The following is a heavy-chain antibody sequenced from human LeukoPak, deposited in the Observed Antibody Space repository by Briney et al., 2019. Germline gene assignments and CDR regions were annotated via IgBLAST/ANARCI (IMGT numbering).Heavy chain of an antibody. V-gene: IGHV4-31*03. CDR2: IYYSGST. J-gene: IGHJ4*02. CDR3: ARVTYYDSTGDPIYYFDY. D-gene: IGHD3-22*01. Sequence: TLSLTCTVSGGSISSGGYYWSWIRQHPGKGLEWIGYIYYSGSTYYNPSLKSRVTISVDTSKNQFSLKLSSVTAADTAVYYCARVTYYDSTGDPIYYFDYWGQGTLVTVSS. CDR1: GGSISSGGYY.